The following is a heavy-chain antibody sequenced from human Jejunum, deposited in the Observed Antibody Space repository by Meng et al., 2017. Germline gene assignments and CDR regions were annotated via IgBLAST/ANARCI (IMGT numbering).Heavy chain of an antibody. CDR2: SYYSVST. D-gene: IGHD1-26*01. CDR1: GDSLNSPDYY. CDR3: ARSPYSGSALPFFDY. J-gene: IGHJ4*02. Sequence: QGQVRACCPGRVKSSQTLCLICTVSGDSLNSPDYYWSWVRQPPEKVLEWIVYSYYSVSTYYNPSLKSRVSISGDTSNKQFSLKLTTVTAADTAVYYCARSPYSGSALPFFDYWGQGSLVTVSS. V-gene: IGHV4-30-4*01.